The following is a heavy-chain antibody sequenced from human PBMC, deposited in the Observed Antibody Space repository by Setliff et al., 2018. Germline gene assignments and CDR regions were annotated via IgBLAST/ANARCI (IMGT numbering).Heavy chain of an antibody. CDR1: GDSMSGAS. V-gene: IGHV4-59*01. D-gene: IGHD1-1*01. CDR2: VFPNGAS. J-gene: IGHJ4*02. CDR3: AKGGTYRYFDF. Sequence: ETLSLTCSVSGDSMSGASIWSWIRQPPGRGLEFMGYVFPNGASKYDPSFKSRLTISVDTSKNQFSLKLTSVTAADTAFYFCAKGGTYRYFDFWGQGTLVTVSS.